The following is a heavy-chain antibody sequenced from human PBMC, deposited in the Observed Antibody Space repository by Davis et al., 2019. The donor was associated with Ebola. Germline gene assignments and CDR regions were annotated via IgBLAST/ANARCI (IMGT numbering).Heavy chain of an antibody. D-gene: IGHD2-21*02. CDR3: AREDELERLLF. CDR1: GFTFTDYY. CDR2: ISLNSGST. V-gene: IGHV1-2*02. J-gene: IGHJ4*02. Sequence: ASVKVSCKASGFTFTDYYMHWVRQAPGQGPAWMGWISLNSGSTKYSHKFQGRVTMTRDTSISTVYMDLSRLRSDDTAVYYCAREDELERLLFWGQGSLVTVSS.